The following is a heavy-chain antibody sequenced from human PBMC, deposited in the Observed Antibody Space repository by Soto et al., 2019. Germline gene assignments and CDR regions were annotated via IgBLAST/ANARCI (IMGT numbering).Heavy chain of an antibody. CDR2: ISSSSSYI. V-gene: IGHV3-21*01. D-gene: IGHD1-1*01. CDR3: SRDGKGAAYTHGPYYFDY. Sequence: PGGSLRFSCAASAFTFSSYSMNWVRQAPGQGLEWVSSISSSSSYIYYADSVKGRFTISRDNAKNSLYLQMNSLRAEDTAVYYCSRDGKGAAYTHGPYYFDYWGQGALVTV. CDR1: AFTFSSYS. J-gene: IGHJ4*02.